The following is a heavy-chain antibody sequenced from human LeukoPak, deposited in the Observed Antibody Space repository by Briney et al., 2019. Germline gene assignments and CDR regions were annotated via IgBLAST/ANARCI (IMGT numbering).Heavy chain of an antibody. CDR3: AREGDSSGRDY. CDR2: IYYSGST. J-gene: IGHJ4*02. D-gene: IGHD3-22*01. V-gene: IGHV4-30-4*08. CDR1: Y. Sequence: YWIGWVRQPPGKGLEWIGYIYYSGSTYYNPSLKSRVTISVDTSKNQFSLKLSSVTAADTAVYYCAREGDSSGRDYWGQGTLVTVSS.